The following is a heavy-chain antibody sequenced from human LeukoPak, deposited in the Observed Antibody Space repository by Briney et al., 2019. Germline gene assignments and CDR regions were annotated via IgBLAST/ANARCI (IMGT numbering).Heavy chain of an antibody. D-gene: IGHD6-13*01. V-gene: IGHV3-74*01. Sequence: GGSLRLSCAASGFTFSSYWMHWVRQAPGKGLVWVSRINTDGSSTSYADSVKGRFTISRDNAKNSLYLQMNSLRAEDTAVYYCARLDSSWYYYYYMDVWGKGTTVTVSS. CDR2: INTDGSST. J-gene: IGHJ6*03. CDR3: ARLDSSWYYYYYMDV. CDR1: GFTFSSYW.